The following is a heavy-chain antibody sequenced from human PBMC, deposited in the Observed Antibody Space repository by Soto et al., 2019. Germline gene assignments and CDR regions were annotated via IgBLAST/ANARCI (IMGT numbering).Heavy chain of an antibody. V-gene: IGHV4-4*02. CDR2: ISHSGTS. CDR3: ARVVLTITRGAFDA. J-gene: IGHJ3*01. Sequence: QVQLQESGPGLVKPSRTLSLTCAVSGGSISSSHWWTWVRQSPGKGLEYIGEISHSGTSNSNPSLKSRVTLSVDKPKNHFSLTLTSGPAADTAVYYCARVVLTITRGAFDAWGQGTLVIVSS. CDR1: GGSISSSHW. D-gene: IGHD3-9*01.